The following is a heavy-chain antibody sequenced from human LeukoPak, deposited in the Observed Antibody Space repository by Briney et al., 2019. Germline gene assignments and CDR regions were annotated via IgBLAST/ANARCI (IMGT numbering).Heavy chain of an antibody. D-gene: IGHD2-8*02. Sequence: GGALRLSCAGSGVALKGDSLSWVRQAPGKGGEWGSSISSTSAYIYYADSVKGRFTISRDNVDNVVYLQMNSLGAEDTAVYYCARVAVSGPTGWFDSWGQGTLVIVSS. V-gene: IGHV3-21*01. CDR3: ARVAVSGPTGWFDS. CDR1: GVALKGDS. J-gene: IGHJ5*01. CDR2: ISSTSAYI.